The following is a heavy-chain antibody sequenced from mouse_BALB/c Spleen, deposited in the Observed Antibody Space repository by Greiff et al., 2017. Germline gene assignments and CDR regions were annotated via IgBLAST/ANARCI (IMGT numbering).Heavy chain of an antibody. J-gene: IGHJ4*01. Sequence: DAGGGLVQPKGSLKLSCAASGFTFNTYAMNWVRQAPGKGLEWVARIRSKSNNYATYYADSVKDRFTISRDDSQSMLYLQMNNLKTEDTAMYYCVRDNYAMDYWGQGTSVTVSS. CDR3: VRDNYAMDY. V-gene: IGHV10-1*02. CDR2: IRSKSNNYAT. CDR1: GFTFNTYA.